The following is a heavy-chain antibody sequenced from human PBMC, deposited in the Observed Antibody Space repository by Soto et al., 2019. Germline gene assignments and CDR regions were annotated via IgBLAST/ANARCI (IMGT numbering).Heavy chain of an antibody. CDR3: ARDSNWNYDPD. CDR2: ISSSSSYI. D-gene: IGHD1-7*01. Sequence: GGSLRLSCAASGFTFSSYSMNWVRQAPGKGLEWVSSISSSSSYIYYADSVKGRFTNSRDNAKNSLYLQMNSLRAEDTAVYYCARDSNWNYDPDWGQGTLVTVSS. CDR1: GFTFSSYS. J-gene: IGHJ4*02. V-gene: IGHV3-21*01.